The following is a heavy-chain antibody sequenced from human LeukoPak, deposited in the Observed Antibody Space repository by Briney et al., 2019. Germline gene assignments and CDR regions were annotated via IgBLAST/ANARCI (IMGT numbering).Heavy chain of an antibody. CDR3: ARVRGGSYEDWFGP. D-gene: IGHD1-26*01. Sequence: ASVKVSCKASVYTFNDYYMHWVRQAPGQGLEWMGWINPNSGGTNYAQKFQGRVTMTRDTSISTAYMELRSLRSDDTAVYYCARVRGGSYEDWFGPWGQGTLVTVSS. CDR1: VYTFNDYY. J-gene: IGHJ5*02. V-gene: IGHV1-2*02. CDR2: INPNSGGT.